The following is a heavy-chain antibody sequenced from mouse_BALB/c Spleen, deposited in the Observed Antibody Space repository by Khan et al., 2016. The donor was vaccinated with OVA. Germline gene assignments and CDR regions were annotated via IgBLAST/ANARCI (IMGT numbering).Heavy chain of an antibody. J-gene: IGHJ3*01. Sequence: EVELVESGGDLVKPGGSLKLSCAASGFTFSSYSMSWVRQTPDKRLEWVATISSGGDYPYYPDNVKGRFTLSRANAKNTLYLQMSSLKSEDTAMYYCASHLTGSFAYWCQGTLVTVSA. V-gene: IGHV5-6*01. CDR2: ISSGGDYP. CDR3: ASHLTGSFAY. D-gene: IGHD4-1*01. CDR1: GFTFSSYS.